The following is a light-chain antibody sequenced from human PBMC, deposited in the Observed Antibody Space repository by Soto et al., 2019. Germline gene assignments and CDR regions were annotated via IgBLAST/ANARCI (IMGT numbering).Light chain of an antibody. Sequence: EIVMTQSPATLSVSPGERATLSCRASRSVSSNLAWYQQKPGQAPRLLMYGASTRATGIPARFSGSGSGTEFTFTISSLEPADFALYFCQLRSSWPPYTFAQGTKLGIK. V-gene: IGKV3-15*01. CDR1: RSVSSN. J-gene: IGKJ2*01. CDR3: QLRSSWPPYT. CDR2: GAS.